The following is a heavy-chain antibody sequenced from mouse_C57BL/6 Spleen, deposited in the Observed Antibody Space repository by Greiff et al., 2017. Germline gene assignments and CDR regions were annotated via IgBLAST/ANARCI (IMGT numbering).Heavy chain of an antibody. Sequence: DVMLVESEGGLVQPGSSMKLSCTASGFTFSDYYMAWVRQVPEKGLEWVANINYDGSSTYYLDSLKSRFIISRDNAKNILYLQMSSLKSEDTATYYCAREGSYYSKGWYFDVWGTGTTVTVSS. CDR3: AREGSYYSKGWYFDV. V-gene: IGHV5-16*01. CDR2: INYDGSST. J-gene: IGHJ1*03. D-gene: IGHD2-5*01. CDR1: GFTFSDYY.